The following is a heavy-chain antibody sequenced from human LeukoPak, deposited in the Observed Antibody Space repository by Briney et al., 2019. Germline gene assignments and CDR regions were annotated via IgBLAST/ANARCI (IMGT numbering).Heavy chain of an antibody. Sequence: GGSLRLSCAASGFTFSSYEMNWVRQAPGKGLEWVSYISSSGSTIYYADSVKGRFTISRDSAKNSLYLQMNSLRAEDTAVYYCARESAGELLWFGELSLVRNYFDYWGQGTLVTVSS. CDR2: ISSSGSTI. J-gene: IGHJ4*02. D-gene: IGHD3-10*01. V-gene: IGHV3-48*03. CDR1: GFTFSSYE. CDR3: ARESAGELLWFGELSLVRNYFDY.